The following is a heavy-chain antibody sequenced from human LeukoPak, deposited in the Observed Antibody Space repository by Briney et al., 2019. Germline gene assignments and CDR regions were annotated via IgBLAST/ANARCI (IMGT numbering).Heavy chain of an antibody. CDR2: ISSNSRYI. CDR3: ARVPRLFCSSTSCYGSGFDY. D-gene: IGHD2-2*01. CDR1: GFTFSSYS. V-gene: IGHV3-21*01. Sequence: GGSLRLSCAASGFTFSSYSMNWVRQAPGKGLEWVSSISSNSRYISYADSVKGRFTISRDNAKHSLYLQMNSLRAEDTAVYYCARVPRLFCSSTSCYGSGFDYWGQGTLVTVSS. J-gene: IGHJ4*02.